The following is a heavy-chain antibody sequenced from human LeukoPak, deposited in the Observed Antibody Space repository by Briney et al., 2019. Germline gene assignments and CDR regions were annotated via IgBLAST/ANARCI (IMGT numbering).Heavy chain of an antibody. D-gene: IGHD5-24*01. CDR2: IYYSGST. J-gene: IGHJ4*02. V-gene: IGHV4-59*01. CDR3: ARGEDGYNYDY. Sequence: PSETLSLTCTVSGGSISSYYWSWIRQPPGKGLEWIGYIYYSGSTNYNPSLKSRVTISVDTSKNQFSLKPSSVTAADTAVYYCARGEDGYNYDYWGQGTLVTVSS. CDR1: GGSISSYY.